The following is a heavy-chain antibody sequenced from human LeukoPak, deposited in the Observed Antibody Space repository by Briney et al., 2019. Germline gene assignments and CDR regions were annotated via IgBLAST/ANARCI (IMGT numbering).Heavy chain of an antibody. CDR3: ATGYGDYNRFDY. CDR1: GYTFTSYD. D-gene: IGHD4-17*01. CDR2: MNPNSGNT. V-gene: IGHV1-8*01. J-gene: IGHJ4*02. Sequence: ASVKVSCKASGYTFTSYDINWVRQATGQGLEWMGWMNPNSGNTGYARKFQGRVTMTRNTSISTAYMELSSLRSEDTAVYYCATGYGDYNRFDYWGQGTLVTVSS.